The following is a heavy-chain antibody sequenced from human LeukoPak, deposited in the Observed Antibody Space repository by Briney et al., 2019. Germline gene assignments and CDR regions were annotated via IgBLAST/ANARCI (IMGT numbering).Heavy chain of an antibody. CDR3: TSSRLRYFDWLLSGRYYGMDV. V-gene: IGHV3-73*01. CDR2: IRSKANSYAT. J-gene: IGHJ6*02. Sequence: QAGGSLRLSCAASGFTFSGSAMHWVHQASGKGLEWVGRIRSKANSYATAYAASVKGRFTISRDDSKNTAYLQINSLKTEDTAVYYCTSSRLRYFDWLLSGRYYGMDVWGQGTTVTVSS. CDR1: GFTFSGSA. D-gene: IGHD3-9*01.